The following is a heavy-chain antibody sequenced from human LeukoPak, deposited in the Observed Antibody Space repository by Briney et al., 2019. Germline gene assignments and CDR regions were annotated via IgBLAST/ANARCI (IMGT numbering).Heavy chain of an antibody. J-gene: IGHJ4*02. V-gene: IGHV3-7*01. CDR1: GFRFNTYW. D-gene: IGHD6-6*01. Sequence: AGGSLRLSCAASGFRFNTYWMSWVRQAPGKGLEWVANIKQDGNEKYYADSVKGRFTISRDNSKNTLYLQMNSLRAEDTAVYYCAKDYYRFDLAARNPDYWGQGTLVTVSS. CDR3: AKDYYRFDLAARNPDY. CDR2: IKQDGNEK.